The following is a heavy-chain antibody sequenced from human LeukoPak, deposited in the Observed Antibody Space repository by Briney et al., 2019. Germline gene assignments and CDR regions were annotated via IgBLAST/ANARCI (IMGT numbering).Heavy chain of an antibody. CDR1: GYTFTGYY. J-gene: IGHJ3*02. D-gene: IGHD5-12*01. V-gene: IGHV1-2*04. CDR2: INPNSGGT. Sequence: ASVNVSCKASGYTFTGYYIHWVRQAPGQGLDWMGWINPNSGGTNYPQKFQDWVTMTRDTSISTAYMELRRLKSEDTAVYYCARTRGYVQLGGLDIWGQGTLVTISS. CDR3: ARTRGYVQLGGLDI.